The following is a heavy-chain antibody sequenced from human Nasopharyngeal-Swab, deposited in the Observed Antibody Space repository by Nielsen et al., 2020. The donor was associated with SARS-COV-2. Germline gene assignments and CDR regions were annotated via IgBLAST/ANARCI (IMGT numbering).Heavy chain of an antibody. Sequence: SETLSLTCTVSGDFITNYYWSWIRQPPGKGLEWIGEINHSGSTNYNPSLKSRVTISVDTSKNQFSLKLSSVTAADTAVYYCARGVGLGYCSSTSCTPGYNWFDPWGQGTLVTVSS. D-gene: IGHD2-2*01. CDR2: INHSGST. V-gene: IGHV4-34*01. CDR1: GDFITNYY. CDR3: ARGVGLGYCSSTSCTPGYNWFDP. J-gene: IGHJ5*02.